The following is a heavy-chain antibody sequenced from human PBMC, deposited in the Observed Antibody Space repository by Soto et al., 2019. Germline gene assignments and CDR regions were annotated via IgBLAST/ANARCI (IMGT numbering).Heavy chain of an antibody. CDR3: ARGPFPYSGSYWWFDP. CDR2: MNPNSGNT. CDR1: GYTFTRYD. D-gene: IGHD1-26*01. J-gene: IGHJ5*02. Sequence: ASVKVSCKASGYTFTRYDINWVRQATGQGLEWMGWMNPNSGNTGYAQKFQGRVTMTRNTSISTAYMELSSLRSEDTAVYYCARGPFPYSGSYWWFDPWGQGTLVTVSS. V-gene: IGHV1-8*01.